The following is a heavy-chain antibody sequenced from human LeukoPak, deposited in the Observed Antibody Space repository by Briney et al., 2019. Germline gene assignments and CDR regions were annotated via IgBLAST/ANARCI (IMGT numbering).Heavy chain of an antibody. CDR3: ARDHSSGRVMGYFDL. Sequence: DSVKGRFTISRDNSKNTLYLQMNSLRAEDTAVCYCARDHSSGRVMGYFDLWGRGTLVTVSS. J-gene: IGHJ2*01. V-gene: IGHV3-30*07. D-gene: IGHD6-19*01.